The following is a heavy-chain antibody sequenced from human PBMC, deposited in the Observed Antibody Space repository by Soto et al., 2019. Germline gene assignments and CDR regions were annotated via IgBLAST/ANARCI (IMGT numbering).Heavy chain of an antibody. CDR2: IGAASDT. D-gene: IGHD7-27*01. J-gene: IGHJ6*02. V-gene: IGHV3-13*01. Sequence: PGGSLRLSCAASGFTFSNYDMHWVRQAPGEGLEWVSGIGAASDTYYPASVQGRFTVSRDNAKKSLYLQMNSLRAGDTAVYYCARGVLGPGDYYYGMDVWGQGITVTVSS. CDR3: ARGVLGPGDYYYGMDV. CDR1: GFTFSNYD.